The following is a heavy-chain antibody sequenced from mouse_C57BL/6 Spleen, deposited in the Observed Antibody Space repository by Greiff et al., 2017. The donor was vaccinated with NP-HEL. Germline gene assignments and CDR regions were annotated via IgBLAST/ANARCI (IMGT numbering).Heavy chain of an antibody. J-gene: IGHJ1*03. CDR3: ARPHYYGSSYVDWYFDV. CDR1: GYTFTSYW. V-gene: IGHV1-64*01. D-gene: IGHD1-1*01. Sequence: QVQLQPGAELVKPGASVKLSCKASGYTFTSYWMHWVKQRPGQGLEWIGMIHPNSGSTNYNEKFKSKATLTVDKPSSTAYMQLSSLTSEDSAVYYCARPHYYGSSYVDWYFDVWGTGTTVTVSS. CDR2: IHPNSGST.